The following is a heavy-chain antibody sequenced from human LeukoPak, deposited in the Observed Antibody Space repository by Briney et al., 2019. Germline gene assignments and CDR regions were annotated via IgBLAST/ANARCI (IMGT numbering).Heavy chain of an antibody. CDR2: MNPNSGNT. D-gene: IGHD6-13*01. CDR3: VRDGVAAANDY. CDR1: GYTFTSYD. V-gene: IGHV1-8*03. Sequence: ASVKVSCKASGYTFTSYDINWVRQATGQGLEWMGWMNPNSGNTGYAQKFQGRVTITRNTSISTAYMELSSLRSEDTAVYYCVRDGVAAANDYWGQGTLVTVSS. J-gene: IGHJ4*02.